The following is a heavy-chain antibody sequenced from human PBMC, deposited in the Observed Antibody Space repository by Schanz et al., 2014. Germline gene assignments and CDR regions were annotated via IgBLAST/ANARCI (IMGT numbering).Heavy chain of an antibody. J-gene: IGHJ4*02. CDR1: GYTFTSYS. Sequence: QVQLVQSGAEVKKPGASVKVSCKASGYTFTSYSIHWVRQAPGQGLEWMGWINVGNGNMKYSQKFQGRVTITRDTSASTAYMELTSLRSEDTAVYYCARDAVDAAAGGNYWGQGTLVIVSS. D-gene: IGHD6-13*01. CDR3: ARDAVDAAAGGNY. V-gene: IGHV1-3*01. CDR2: INVGNGNM.